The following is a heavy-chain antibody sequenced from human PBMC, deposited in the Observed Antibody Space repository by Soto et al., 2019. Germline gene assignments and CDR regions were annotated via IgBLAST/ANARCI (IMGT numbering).Heavy chain of an antibody. Sequence: QVHLLESGPGLVKPSQTLSLTCSVSGDSISTVDYFWAWIRQPPGQALEYIGYIYKSTTTYYNPSVESRVSIAFDTSKSQFSLNVNSGTAADTAVYFCARGRYCLTGRCFPNWFDSWGQGNLVTVSS. CDR2: IYKSTTT. CDR1: GDSISTVDYF. J-gene: IGHJ5*01. CDR3: ARGRYCLTGRCFPNWFDS. V-gene: IGHV4-30-4*01. D-gene: IGHD2-15*01.